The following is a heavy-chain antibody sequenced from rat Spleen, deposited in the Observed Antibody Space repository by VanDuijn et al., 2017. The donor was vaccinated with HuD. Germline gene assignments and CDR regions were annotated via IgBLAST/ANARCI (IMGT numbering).Heavy chain of an antibody. CDR1: GYSITSIY. V-gene: IGHV3-1*01. J-gene: IGHJ2*01. D-gene: IGHD1-7*01. CDR3: ARYRNTMGLFDY. CDR2: ISFSRST. Sequence: EVQFQESGPGLVKPSQSLSLTCSVTGYSITSIYWGWIRKFPGNKMEWMGYISFSRSTTYNPSLKSRISISRDTSKNQFFLQLNSVTTEDTATYYCARYRNTMGLFDYWGQGVMVTVSS.